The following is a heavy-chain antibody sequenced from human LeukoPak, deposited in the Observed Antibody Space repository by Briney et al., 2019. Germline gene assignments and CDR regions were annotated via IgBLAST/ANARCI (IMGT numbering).Heavy chain of an antibody. CDR3: ARAQGNNYYYYMDV. V-gene: IGHV4-4*02. Sequence: PSGTLSLTCAVSGGSITSTNWWSWVRQSPEKGLEWIGQIYHSGATNYNPSLKSRVTISVDTSKNQFSLKLSSVTAADTAVYYCARAQGNNYYYYMDVWGKGTTVTVSS. D-gene: IGHD2/OR15-2a*01. CDR1: GGSITSTNW. CDR2: IYHSGAT. J-gene: IGHJ6*03.